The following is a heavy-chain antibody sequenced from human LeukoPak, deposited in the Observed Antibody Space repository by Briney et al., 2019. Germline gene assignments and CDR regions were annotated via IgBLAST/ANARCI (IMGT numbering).Heavy chain of an antibody. D-gene: IGHD6-13*01. Sequence: SVKVSCKASGGTFSSYAISWVRQAPGQGLEWMGGIIPIFGTANYAQKFQGRVTITADESTSTAYMELSSLRSEDTAVYYCATGDDSSSWLYYYYMDVWGKGTTVTVSS. CDR3: ATGDDSSSWLYYYYMDV. J-gene: IGHJ6*03. CDR2: IIPIFGTA. V-gene: IGHV1-69*13. CDR1: GGTFSSYA.